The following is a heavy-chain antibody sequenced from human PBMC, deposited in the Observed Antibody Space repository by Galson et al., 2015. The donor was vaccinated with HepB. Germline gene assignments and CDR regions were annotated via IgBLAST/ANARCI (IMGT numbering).Heavy chain of an antibody. CDR1: GFTVSSNY. V-gene: IGHV3-53*01. Sequence: SLRLSCAASGFTVSSNYMSWVRQAPGKGLEWVSVIYSGGSTYYADSVKGRFTISRDNSKNTLYLQMNSLRAEDTAVYCCARGDYYDSSGYYYTHGGYYGMDVWGQGTTVTVSS. J-gene: IGHJ6*02. CDR3: ARGDYYDSSGYYYTHGGYYGMDV. D-gene: IGHD3-22*01. CDR2: IYSGGST.